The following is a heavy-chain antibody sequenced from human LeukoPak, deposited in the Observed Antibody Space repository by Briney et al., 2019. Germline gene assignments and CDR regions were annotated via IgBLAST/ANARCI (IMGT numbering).Heavy chain of an antibody. Sequence: GGSLRLSCAASGFTFSSYGMHWVRQAPGKGLEWVAVISYDGSNKYYADSVKGRFTISRDNSKNTLYLQMNSLRAEDTAVYYCAKGMSAGSRLYWGQGTLVTVSS. V-gene: IGHV3-30*18. CDR1: GFTFSSYG. CDR3: AKGMSAGSRLY. D-gene: IGHD6-13*01. CDR2: ISYDGSNK. J-gene: IGHJ4*02.